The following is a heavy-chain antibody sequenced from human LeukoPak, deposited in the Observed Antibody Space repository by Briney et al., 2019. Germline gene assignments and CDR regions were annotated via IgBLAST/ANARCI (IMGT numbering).Heavy chain of an antibody. Sequence: PGGSLRLSCAASGFTFSSYAMSGVRQAPGKGLEWVSAISGSGGSTYYADSVKGRFTISRDNSKNTLYLQMNSLRAEDTAVYYCAKQIAVAGTGDYFDYWGQGTLVTVSS. CDR1: GFTFSSYA. V-gene: IGHV3-23*01. D-gene: IGHD6-19*01. CDR2: ISGSGGST. CDR3: AKQIAVAGTGDYFDY. J-gene: IGHJ4*02.